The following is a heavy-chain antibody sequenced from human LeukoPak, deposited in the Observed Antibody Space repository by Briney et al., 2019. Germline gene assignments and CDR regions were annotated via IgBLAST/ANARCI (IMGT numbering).Heavy chain of an antibody. D-gene: IGHD5-18*01. Sequence: SEALSLTCTVSGASISSYYWSWIRQPAGKGLEWIGRIYTSGSTNYNPSLRGRVTMSRDTSKNQLSLKLTSVTAPDTAVYYCARGLAWIQLWKPPDYWGQGTLVTASS. CDR3: ARGLAWIQLWKPPDY. CDR2: IYTSGST. CDR1: GASISSYY. J-gene: IGHJ4*02. V-gene: IGHV4-4*07.